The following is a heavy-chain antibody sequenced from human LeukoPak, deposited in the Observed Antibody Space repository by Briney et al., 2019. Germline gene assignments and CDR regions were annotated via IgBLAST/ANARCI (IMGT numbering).Heavy chain of an antibody. J-gene: IGHJ3*02. CDR2: INSDGSST. CDR3: ARTPQWELAAFDI. CDR1: GLTFSSYW. D-gene: IGHD1-26*01. V-gene: IGHV3-74*01. Sequence: GGSLRLSCAASGLTFSSYWMHWVRQAPGKGLVWVSRINSDGSSTSYADSVKGRFTISRDNAKNTLYLQMNSLRAEDTAVYYCARTPQWELAAFDIWGQGTMVTVSS.